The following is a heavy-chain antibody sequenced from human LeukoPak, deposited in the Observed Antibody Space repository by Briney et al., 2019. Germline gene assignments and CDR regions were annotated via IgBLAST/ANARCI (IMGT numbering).Heavy chain of an antibody. D-gene: IGHD3-22*01. Sequence: AASVKVSCKASGGTFSSYAISWVRQAPGQGLEWMGRIIPILGIANYAQKFQGRVTITADKSTSTAYMELSSLRSEDTAVYYCARERYDSSGYCDYWGRGTLVTVSS. CDR1: GGTFSSYA. J-gene: IGHJ4*02. CDR2: IIPILGIA. CDR3: ARERYDSSGYCDY. V-gene: IGHV1-69*04.